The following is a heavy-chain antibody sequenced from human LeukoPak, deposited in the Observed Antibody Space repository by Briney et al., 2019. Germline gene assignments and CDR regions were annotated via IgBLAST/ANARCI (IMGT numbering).Heavy chain of an antibody. CDR2: IIPIFGTA. CDR3: ARAQFQQLVREHYYGMDV. D-gene: IGHD6-13*01. V-gene: IGHV1-69*06. Sequence: GASVKVSCKASGGTFSSYAISWVRQAPGQGLEWMGGIIPIFGTANYAQKFQGRVTITADKSTSTAYMELSSLRSEDTAMYYCARAQFQQLVREHYYGMDVWGKGTTVTVSS. CDR1: GGTFSSYA. J-gene: IGHJ6*04.